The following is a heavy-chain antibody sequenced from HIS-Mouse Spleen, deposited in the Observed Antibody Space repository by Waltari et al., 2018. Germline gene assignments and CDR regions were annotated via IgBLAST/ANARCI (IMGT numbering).Heavy chain of an antibody. Sequence: QVQLQESGPGLVKPSETLSLTCTVSGVSISSYYWRWTRQPPGKGLEWIGYYSGSTNYNPSLKSRVTISVDTSKNQFSLKLSSVTAADTAVYYCARASRDLLLPRYFDLWGRGTLVTVSS. V-gene: IGHV4-59*01. CDR2: YYSGST. J-gene: IGHJ2*01. CDR1: GVSISSYY. CDR3: ARASRDLLLPRYFDL.